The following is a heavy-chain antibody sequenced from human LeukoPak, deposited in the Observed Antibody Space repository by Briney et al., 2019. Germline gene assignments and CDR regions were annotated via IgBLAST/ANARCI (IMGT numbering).Heavy chain of an antibody. D-gene: IGHD2-15*01. CDR2: ISSNGGST. Sequence: GGSLRLSCSASGFTFSSYAMHWVRQAPGKGLEYVSAISSNGGSTYYPDSVKGRFTISRDNSKSTLYLQMSSLRTEDTAVDYCGKGPRSYCSGGSCYEDWGQGTLVTVSS. CDR3: GKGPRSYCSGGSCYED. V-gene: IGHV3-64D*09. CDR1: GFTFSSYA. J-gene: IGHJ4*02.